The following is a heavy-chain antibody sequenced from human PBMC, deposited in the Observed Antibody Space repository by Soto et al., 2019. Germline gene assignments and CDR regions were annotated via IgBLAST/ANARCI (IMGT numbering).Heavy chain of an antibody. V-gene: IGHV3-30*18. D-gene: IGHD1-26*01. Sequence: GCSLELSCASSGVTFSIYGMHWVRQAPGKGLEWVAVISYDGSNKYYADSVKGRFTISRDNSKNTLYLQMNSLRAEDTAVYYCAKAEVGANDYWGQGTLVTVSS. J-gene: IGHJ4*02. CDR3: AKAEVGANDY. CDR2: ISYDGSNK. CDR1: GVTFSIYG.